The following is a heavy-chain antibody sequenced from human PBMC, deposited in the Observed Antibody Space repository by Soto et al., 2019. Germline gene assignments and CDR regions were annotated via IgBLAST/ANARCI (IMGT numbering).Heavy chain of an antibody. Sequence: SETLSLTCSVSRGSVSSGSYSWSWVRQSPGKGLEWIGSFSRSKTTDYNPSLKSRVTISADTSKNQFSLKLSSVTAADTAVYYCARTYYYDSSGYYSGPYDYWGQGTLVTVSS. CDR1: RGSVSSGSYS. J-gene: IGHJ4*02. V-gene: IGHV4-61*01. CDR3: ARTYYYDSSGYYSGPYDY. CDR2: FSRSKTT. D-gene: IGHD3-22*01.